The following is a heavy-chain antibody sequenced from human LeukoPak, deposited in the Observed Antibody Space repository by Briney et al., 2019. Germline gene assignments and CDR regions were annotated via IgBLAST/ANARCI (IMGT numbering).Heavy chain of an antibody. V-gene: IGHV3-33*01. J-gene: IGHJ4*02. D-gene: IGHD2-21*02. CDR2: IWYDGSNK. Sequence: GGSLRLSCAASGFTYSSYGMHWVRQAPGKGLAWVAVIWYDGSNKYYADSVKGRFTISRDNSKNTLYLQMNSLRAEDTAVYYRARESEEVVVTAPAFDYWGQGTLVTVSS. CDR3: ARESEEVVVTAPAFDY. CDR1: GFTYSSYG.